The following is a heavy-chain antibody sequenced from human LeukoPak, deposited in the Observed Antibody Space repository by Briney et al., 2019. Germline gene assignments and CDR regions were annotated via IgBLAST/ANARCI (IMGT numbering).Heavy chain of an antibody. D-gene: IGHD2-2*01. Sequence: GGSLRLSCGASGFTFSNYWMNWVRQAPGKGLEWVANIKEDGSEKNYVDSVKGRFTISRDNAKNSLYLQMNSLRAEDTAVYYCTRDRLACTITACYSSSDYWGQGTLVTVSS. CDR2: IKEDGSEK. CDR3: TRDRLACTITACYSSSDY. J-gene: IGHJ4*02. CDR1: GFTFSNYW. V-gene: IGHV3-7*01.